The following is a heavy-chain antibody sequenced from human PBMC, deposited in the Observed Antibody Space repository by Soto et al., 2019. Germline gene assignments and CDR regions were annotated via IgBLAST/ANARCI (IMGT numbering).Heavy chain of an antibody. Sequence: QVQLVQSGAEVRKPGSSVKVSCKASGGTFSRHAISGVRQAPGQGVEWMGGITPIFGTANHAQKFQGRVTIVADESTSTAYMELSSLRYEDTAIYYCARGWGYDSSDYYYAYWGQGTLVIVSS. CDR2: ITPIFGTA. J-gene: IGHJ4*02. D-gene: IGHD3-22*01. CDR1: GGTFSRHA. V-gene: IGHV1-69*01. CDR3: ARGWGYDSSDYYYAY.